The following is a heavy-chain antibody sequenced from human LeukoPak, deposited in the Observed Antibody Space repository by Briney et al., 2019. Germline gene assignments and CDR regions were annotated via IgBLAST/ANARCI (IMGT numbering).Heavy chain of an antibody. CDR1: GFTFSSYG. V-gene: IGHV3-30*18. CDR3: AKGGDSSSWYRYYYYYYMDV. D-gene: IGHD6-13*01. CDR2: ISYDGSNK. J-gene: IGHJ6*03. Sequence: GGSLRLSCAASGFTFSSYGMHWVRQAPGKGLEWVGVISYDGSNKYYADSVKGRFTISRDNSKNTLYLQMNSLRAEDTAVYYCAKGGDSSSWYRYYYYYYMDVWGKGTTVTVSS.